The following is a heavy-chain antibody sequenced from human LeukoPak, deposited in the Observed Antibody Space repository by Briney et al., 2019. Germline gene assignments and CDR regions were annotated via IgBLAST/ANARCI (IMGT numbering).Heavy chain of an antibody. CDR2: ISYDGTNK. J-gene: IGHJ4*02. CDR3: ARVHGSGSYYSYFDY. D-gene: IGHD3-10*01. CDR1: GFTFSSYA. V-gene: IGHV3-30*04. Sequence: GTSLRLSCAASGFTFSSYAMHWVRQAPGKGLEWVAVISYDGTNKYYADSVQGRFTISRDDSKNTLYLQMNSLRAEDTAVYYCARVHGSGSYYSYFDYWGQGTLVTVSS.